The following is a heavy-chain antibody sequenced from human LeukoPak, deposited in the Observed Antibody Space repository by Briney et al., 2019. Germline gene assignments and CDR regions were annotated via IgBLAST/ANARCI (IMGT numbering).Heavy chain of an antibody. J-gene: IGHJ4*02. CDR1: EFPFSSCA. CDR3: AKDYSSSWASFDY. V-gene: IGHV3-30*02. CDR2: IRKDGSEK. D-gene: IGHD6-13*01. Sequence: SGGSLRLSCAASEFPFSSCAMHWVRQAPGKGLEWVTFIRKDGSEKYYADSVKGRFTISRDNSKNTLYLQMNSLRAEDTAVYYCAKDYSSSWASFDYWGQGTLVTVSS.